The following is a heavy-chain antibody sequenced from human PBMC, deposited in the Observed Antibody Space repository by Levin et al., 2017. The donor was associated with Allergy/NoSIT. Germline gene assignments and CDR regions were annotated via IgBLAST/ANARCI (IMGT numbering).Heavy chain of an antibody. CDR2: IYYSGNS. V-gene: IGHV4-39*01. Sequence: ESLKISCTVSGGSISSTTYYWGWIRQPPGKGLEWIGNIYYSGNSDYGPSLKSRVTMSVDTSKNQFSLELTSVTAADTAMYYCARFPRVSGTTKRAFDIWGQGTMVTVSS. CDR3: ARFPRVSGTTKRAFDI. J-gene: IGHJ3*02. D-gene: IGHD1-7*01. CDR1: GGSISSTTYY.